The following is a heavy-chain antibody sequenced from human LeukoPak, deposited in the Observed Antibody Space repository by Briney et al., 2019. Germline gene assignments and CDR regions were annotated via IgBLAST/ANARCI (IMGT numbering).Heavy chain of an antibody. D-gene: IGHD3-22*01. V-gene: IGHV5-51*01. CDR2: IYPGDSDT. J-gene: IGHJ4*02. CDR1: GSRFISYW. Sequence: GESLKISFKGSGSRFISYWIGWVRRMPGKGLGRMGIIYPGDSDTRYSPSFQGQVTISADKSISTAYLQWSSLKASDTAMYYCSRQDSSGYYYFDYWGQGTLVTVSS. CDR3: SRQDSSGYYYFDY.